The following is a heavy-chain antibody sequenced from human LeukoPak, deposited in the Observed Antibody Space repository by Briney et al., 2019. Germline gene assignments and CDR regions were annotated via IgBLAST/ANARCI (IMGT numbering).Heavy chain of an antibody. V-gene: IGHV3-23*01. CDR2: ISGSGGST. CDR3: AKDYSIVGATTGWFDP. J-gene: IGHJ5*02. Sequence: GGSLRLSCAASGFTFSSYAMSWVRQAPGKGLEWVSAISGSGGSTYYADSVEGRFTISRDNSKNTLYLQMNSLRAEDTAVYYCAKDYSIVGATTGWFDPWGQGTLVTVSS. D-gene: IGHD1-26*01. CDR1: GFTFSSYA.